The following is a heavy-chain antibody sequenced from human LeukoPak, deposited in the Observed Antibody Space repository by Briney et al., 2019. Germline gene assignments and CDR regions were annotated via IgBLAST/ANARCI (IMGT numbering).Heavy chain of an antibody. Sequence: EASVKVSCKASGYTFTGYDMHWVRQAPGQGLEWMGWINPNSGGTNYAQKFQGRVTMTRDTSISTAYMELSRLRSDDTAVYYCARVDTAMDYYYYYGMDVWGQGTTVTVSS. CDR3: ARVDTAMDYYYYYGMDV. D-gene: IGHD5-18*01. V-gene: IGHV1-2*02. CDR2: INPNSGGT. CDR1: GYTFTGYD. J-gene: IGHJ6*02.